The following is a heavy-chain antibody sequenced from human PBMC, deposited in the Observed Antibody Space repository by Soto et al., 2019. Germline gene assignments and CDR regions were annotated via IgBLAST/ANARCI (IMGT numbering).Heavy chain of an antibody. Sequence: QVQLVQSGAEVKKPGSSVKVSCKASGGTFSSYAISWVRQAPGQGLEWMGGIIPIFGTANYAQKFQGRVTITADESTSTAYLELSSLRSEDTAVYYCASGSYSSSSYYYYYGMDVWGQGTTVTVSS. CDR2: IIPIFGTA. D-gene: IGHD6-13*01. CDR3: ASGSYSSSSYYYYYGMDV. J-gene: IGHJ6*02. CDR1: GGTFSSYA. V-gene: IGHV1-69*01.